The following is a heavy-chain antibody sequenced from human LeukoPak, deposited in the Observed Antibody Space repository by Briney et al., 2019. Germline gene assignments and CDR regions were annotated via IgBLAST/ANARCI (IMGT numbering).Heavy chain of an antibody. CDR3: ARGDYSTSPFYYYYMDV. CDR2: IYTSGST. D-gene: IGHD4-11*01. CDR1: GGSISSGSYY. J-gene: IGHJ6*03. V-gene: IGHV4-61*02. Sequence: SQTLSLTCTVSGGSISSGSYYWSWIRQPAGKGLEWIGRIYTSGSTNYNPSLKSRVTISVDTSKNQFSLKLSSVTAADTAVYYCARGDYSTSPFYYYYMDVWGKGTTVTVSS.